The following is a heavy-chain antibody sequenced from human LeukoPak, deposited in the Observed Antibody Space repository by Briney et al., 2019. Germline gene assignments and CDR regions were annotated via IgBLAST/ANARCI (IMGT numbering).Heavy chain of an antibody. V-gene: IGHV4-39*01. CDR3: ARGITVTGHFDY. CDR1: GDSISSSSYY. J-gene: IGHJ4*02. Sequence: SETLSLTCTVSGDSISSSSYYWGWIRQPPGKGLEWIGSIYYSGSTHYTPSLKSRATISVDTSKNQFSLKLSSVTAADTAVYCCARGITVTGHFDYWGQETLVTVSS. CDR2: IYYSGST. D-gene: IGHD6-19*01.